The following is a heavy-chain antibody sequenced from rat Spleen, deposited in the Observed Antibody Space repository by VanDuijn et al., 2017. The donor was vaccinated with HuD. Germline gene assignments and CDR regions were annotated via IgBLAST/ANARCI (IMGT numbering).Heavy chain of an antibody. V-gene: IGHV5-31*01. D-gene: IGHD1-11*01. Sequence: EVQLVESDGGLVQPGRSLKLSCAASGFTFSDYYMAWFRQAPGKGLEWVASITNIGGTIYYADSVKGRFTMSRDIEQNTLYLQMNSLRSEDTATYYCTRGGNYALDAWGQGASVTVSS. CDR1: GFTFSDYY. CDR2: ITNIGGTI. CDR3: TRGGNYALDA. J-gene: IGHJ4*01.